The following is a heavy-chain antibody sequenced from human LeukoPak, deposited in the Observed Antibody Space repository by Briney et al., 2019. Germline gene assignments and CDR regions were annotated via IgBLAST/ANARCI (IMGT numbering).Heavy chain of an antibody. CDR1: GGSFSGYY. Sequence: PSETLSLTCAVYGGSFSGYYWSWIRQPPGKGLEWIGEINHSGSTNYNPSLKCRVTISVDTSKNQFSLKLSSVTAADTAVYYCARGLGGWWPEPFAWGQGTLVTVSS. D-gene: IGHD2-8*02. V-gene: IGHV4-34*01. CDR3: ARGLGGWWPEPFA. J-gene: IGHJ5*02. CDR2: INHSGST.